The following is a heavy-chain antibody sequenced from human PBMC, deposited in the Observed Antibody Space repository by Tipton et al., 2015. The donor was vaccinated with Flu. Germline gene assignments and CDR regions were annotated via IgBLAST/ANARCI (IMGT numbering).Heavy chain of an antibody. CDR3: ARGRSIAAAGTLKY. Sequence: TLSLTCTVSGGSISSSSYYWGWIRQPPGKGLEWIGSIYYSGSTYYNPSLKSRVTISVDTSKNQFSLKLSSVTAADTAVYYCARGRSIAAAGTLKYWGQGTLVTVSS. CDR1: GGSISSSSYY. D-gene: IGHD6-13*01. V-gene: IGHV4-39*01. CDR2: IYYSGST. J-gene: IGHJ4*02.